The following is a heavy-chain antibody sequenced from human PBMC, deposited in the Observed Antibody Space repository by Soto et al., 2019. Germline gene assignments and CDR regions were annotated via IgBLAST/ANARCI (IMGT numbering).Heavy chain of an antibody. CDR1: GYTFTSYA. V-gene: IGHV1-3*01. CDR2: INAGNGNT. CDR3: ARDLVLRIAGRATNWFDP. J-gene: IGHJ5*02. Sequence: GASVKVSCKASGYTFTSYAMHWVRQAPGQRLEWMGWINAGNGNTKYSQKFQGRVTTTRDTSASTAYMELSSLRSEDTAVYYCARDLVLRIAGRATNWFDPWGQGTLVTVSS. D-gene: IGHD6-6*01.